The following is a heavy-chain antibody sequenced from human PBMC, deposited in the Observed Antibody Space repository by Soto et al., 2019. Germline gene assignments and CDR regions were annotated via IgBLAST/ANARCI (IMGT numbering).Heavy chain of an antibody. CDR1: GGSFSGYY. Sequence: LSLTCAVYGGSFSGYYWSWIRQPPGKGLEWIGEINHSGSTNYNPSLKSRVTISVDTSKNQFSLKLSSVTAADTAVYYCARGGELELPVYYYCGMDVWGQGTTVTV. CDR2: INHSGST. CDR3: ARGGELELPVYYYCGMDV. D-gene: IGHD1-7*01. V-gene: IGHV4-34*01. J-gene: IGHJ6*02.